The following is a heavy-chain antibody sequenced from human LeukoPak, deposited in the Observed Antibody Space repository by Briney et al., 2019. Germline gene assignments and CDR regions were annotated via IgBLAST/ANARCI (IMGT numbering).Heavy chain of an antibody. CDR3: ARARGYNPFQH. V-gene: IGHV1-69*05. CDR2: IIPIFGTA. CDR1: GGTFSSYA. J-gene: IGHJ1*01. D-gene: IGHD5-24*01. Sequence: GASVKDSCKASGGTFSSYAISWVRQAPGQGLEWMGRIIPIFGTANYAQKFQGRVTITTDESTSTAYMELSSLRSEDTAVYYCARARGYNPFQHWGQGTLVTVSS.